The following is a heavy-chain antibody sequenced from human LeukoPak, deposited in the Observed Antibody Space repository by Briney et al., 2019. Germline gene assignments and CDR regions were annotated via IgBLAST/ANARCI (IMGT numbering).Heavy chain of an antibody. CDR1: GFIFSTYT. CDR2: ISYDGDNI. J-gene: IGHJ6*04. V-gene: IGHV3-30*04. D-gene: IGHD6-19*01. CDR3: ARMHSSGWNGMDA. Sequence: TGGSLRLSCAASGFIFSTYTMHWVRQAPGKGLEWVALISYDGDNIFYADSAKGRFTISRDNSKNTMDLQMSSLRPEDTAVYSCARMHSSGWNGMDAWGKGATVTVSS.